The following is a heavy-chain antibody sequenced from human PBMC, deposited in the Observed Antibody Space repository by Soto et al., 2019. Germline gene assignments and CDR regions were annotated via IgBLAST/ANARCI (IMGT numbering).Heavy chain of an antibody. V-gene: IGHV3-21*01. CDR3: ARVYYYDSSGYYSPGGMAV. J-gene: IGHJ6*02. CDR2: ISSSSSYI. CDR1: GFTFSSYS. D-gene: IGHD3-22*01. Sequence: EVQLVESGGGLVKPGGSLRLSCAASGFTFSSYSMNWVRQAPGKGLEWVSSISSSSSYIYYADSVKGRFTISRDNAKNSLYLQMNSLRAEDTAVYYCARVYYYDSSGYYSPGGMAVWGQGTTVTVSS.